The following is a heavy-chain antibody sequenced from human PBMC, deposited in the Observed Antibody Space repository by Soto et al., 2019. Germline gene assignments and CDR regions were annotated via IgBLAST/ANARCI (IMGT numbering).Heavy chain of an antibody. CDR1: GGSFSGYY. CDR2: INHSGST. CDR3: ARRAHITGTSGYYYGMDV. Sequence: PSETLSLTCAVYGGSFSGYYWGWIRQPPGKGLEWIGEINHSGSTNYNPSLKSRVTISVDTSKNQFSLKLSSVTAADTAVYYCARRAHITGTSGYYYGMDVWGQGTTVTVSS. D-gene: IGHD1-20*01. V-gene: IGHV4-34*01. J-gene: IGHJ6*02.